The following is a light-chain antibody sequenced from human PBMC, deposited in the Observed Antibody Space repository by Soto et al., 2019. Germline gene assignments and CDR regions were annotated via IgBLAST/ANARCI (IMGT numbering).Light chain of an antibody. Sequence: EIEMTQSPATLSVSPGERATLSCRASQSVSSNLAWYQQKPGQTPRLLIYGASTRATGIPARFSGSGSGTEFTLTISSLQSEDFAVYYCQQYNDWPQTFGQGTKVEI. CDR2: GAS. V-gene: IGKV3D-15*01. CDR3: QQYNDWPQT. J-gene: IGKJ1*01. CDR1: QSVSSN.